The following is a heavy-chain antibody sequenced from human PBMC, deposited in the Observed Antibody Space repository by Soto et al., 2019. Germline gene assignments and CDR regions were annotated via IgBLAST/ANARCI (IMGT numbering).Heavy chain of an antibody. Sequence: SQTLSLTCAISGDSVSSNSAAWNWIRQSPSRGLEWLGRTYYRSKWYNDYAVSVKSRITINPDTSKIQFSLQLNSVTPEDTAVYYCARGKGYSYGLYYYYGMDVWGQGTTVTVSS. CDR2: TYYRSKWYN. D-gene: IGHD5-18*01. J-gene: IGHJ6*02. CDR1: GDSVSSNSAA. CDR3: ARGKGYSYGLYYYYGMDV. V-gene: IGHV6-1*01.